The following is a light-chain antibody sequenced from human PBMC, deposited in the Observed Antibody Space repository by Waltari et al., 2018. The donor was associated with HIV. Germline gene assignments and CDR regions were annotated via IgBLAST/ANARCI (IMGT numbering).Light chain of an antibody. CDR2: ATS. V-gene: IGKV3-20*01. J-gene: IGKJ3*01. CDR1: QSVSSSY. CDR3: QQYGSSLFFT. Sequence: EIVLTQSPGTLSLSPGDRATLSCRASQSVSSSYLTWYQQKPGQAPRLLIYATSSRATGIPDRFSGSGSGTDFTLTISRLEPEDFAVYYCQQYGSSLFFTFGPGTKVDIK.